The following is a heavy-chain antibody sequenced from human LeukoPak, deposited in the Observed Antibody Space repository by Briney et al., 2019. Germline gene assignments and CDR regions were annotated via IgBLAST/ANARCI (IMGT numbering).Heavy chain of an antibody. CDR3: ARGPPYYYMDV. V-gene: IGHV4-39*07. Sequence: SETLSLTCTVSGGSISSSSYYWGWIRQPPGKGLEWIGSIYYSGSTYYNPSLKSRVTISVDTSKNQFSLKLSSVTAADTAVYYCARGPPYYYMDVWGKGTTVTVSS. J-gene: IGHJ6*03. CDR2: IYYSGST. CDR1: GGSISSSSYY.